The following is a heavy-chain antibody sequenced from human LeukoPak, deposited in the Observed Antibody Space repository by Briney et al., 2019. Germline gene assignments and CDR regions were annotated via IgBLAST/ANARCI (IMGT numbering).Heavy chain of an antibody. CDR2: ISFSGSTI. D-gene: IGHD3-10*01. V-gene: IGHV3-11*01. Sequence: GGSLRLSCAASGFTFSDYYMSWIRQAPGKGLEWVSYISFSGSTIYYADSVKGRFTISRDNSKNTLYLQMNSLRAEDTAVYYCAKGPYYYGSGSYSTPDYWGQGTLVTVSS. CDR3: AKGPYYYGSGSYSTPDY. J-gene: IGHJ4*02. CDR1: GFTFSDYY.